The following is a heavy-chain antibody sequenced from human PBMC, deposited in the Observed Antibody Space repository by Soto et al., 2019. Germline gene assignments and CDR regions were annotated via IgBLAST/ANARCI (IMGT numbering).Heavy chain of an antibody. Sequence: PSETLSLTCTVSGGSISSNYWTWVRQPPGKGLEWIGYVYNSGSTNYNPSLKSRVTISEDTSKSQFSLKVNSMPAADTAVYYCARYRREAVAGYTLDNWGQGILVTVSS. V-gene: IGHV4-59*01. CDR1: GGSISSNY. D-gene: IGHD6-13*01. J-gene: IGHJ4*02. CDR3: ARYRREAVAGYTLDN. CDR2: VYNSGST.